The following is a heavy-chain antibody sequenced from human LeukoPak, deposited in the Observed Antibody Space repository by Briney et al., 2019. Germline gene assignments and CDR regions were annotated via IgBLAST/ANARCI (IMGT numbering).Heavy chain of an antibody. V-gene: IGHV3-7*01. D-gene: IGHD6-19*01. CDR2: IKQDGSEK. Sequence: GGSLRLSCAASGFTFSSYAMSWVRQAPGKGLEWVANIKQDGSEKYYVDSVKGRFTISRDNSKNTLYLQMNSLRAEDTAVYYCARGKAYSSGWHFDYWGQGTLVTVSS. CDR3: ARGKAYSSGWHFDY. J-gene: IGHJ4*02. CDR1: GFTFSSYA.